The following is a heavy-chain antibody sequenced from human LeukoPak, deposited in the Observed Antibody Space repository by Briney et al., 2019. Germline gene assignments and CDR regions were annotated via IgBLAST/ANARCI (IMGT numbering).Heavy chain of an antibody. V-gene: IGHV3-21*01. CDR3: ARGADTGYSSDS. CDR2: ISSSSSYI. CDR1: GFTVSSNY. D-gene: IGHD6-19*01. Sequence: PGGSLRLSCAASGFTVSSNYMSWVRQAPGKGLEWVSSISSSSSYIYYADSVKGRFTISRDNAKNSLYLQMNSLRAEDTAVYYCARGADTGYSSDSWGQGTLVTVSS. J-gene: IGHJ5*02.